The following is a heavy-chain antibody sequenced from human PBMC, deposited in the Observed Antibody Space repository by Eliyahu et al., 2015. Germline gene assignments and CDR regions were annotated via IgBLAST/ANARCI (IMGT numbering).Heavy chain of an antibody. D-gene: IGHD4-17*01. J-gene: IGHJ6*02. V-gene: IGHV1-69*01. CDR3: ARVMTVTGLYYYYGMDV. CDR2: IIPIFGTA. Sequence: GQGLEWMGGIIPIFGTANYAQKFQGRVTITADESTSTAYMELSSLRSEDTAVYYCARVMTVTGLYYYYGMDVWGQGTTVTVSS.